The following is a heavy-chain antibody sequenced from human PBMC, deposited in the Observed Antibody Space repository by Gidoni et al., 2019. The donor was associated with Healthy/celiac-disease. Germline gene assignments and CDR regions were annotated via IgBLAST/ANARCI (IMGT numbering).Heavy chain of an antibody. Sequence: QVQLVQSGAEVKKPGASVKVPCKASGYTFTGYYMHWVRQAPGQGLEWMGWINPNSGGTNYAQKFQGRVTMTRDTSISTAYMELSRLRSDDTAVYYCARDRDWYSSSSWYYYYGMDVWGQGTTVTVSS. V-gene: IGHV1-2*02. D-gene: IGHD6-6*01. CDR3: ARDRDWYSSSSWYYYYGMDV. CDR2: INPNSGGT. CDR1: GYTFTGYY. J-gene: IGHJ6*02.